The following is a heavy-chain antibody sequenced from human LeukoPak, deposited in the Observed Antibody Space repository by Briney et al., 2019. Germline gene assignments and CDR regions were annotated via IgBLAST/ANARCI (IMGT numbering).Heavy chain of an antibody. CDR3: LLWFGDGDY. J-gene: IGHJ4*02. CDR1: GYTFTSYA. CDR2: INPNSGVT. D-gene: IGHD3-10*01. V-gene: IGHV1-2*02. Sequence: GASVKVSCKASGYTFTSYAMSWVRQAPGRGLEWMGWINPNSGVTNYAQKFQGRVTMTRDTSISTAYMELSRLRSDDTAVYYCLLWFGDGDYWGQGTLVTVSS.